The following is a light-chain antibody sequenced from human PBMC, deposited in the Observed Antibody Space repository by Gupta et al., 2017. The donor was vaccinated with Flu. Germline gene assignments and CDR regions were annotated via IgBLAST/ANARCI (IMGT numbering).Light chain of an antibody. V-gene: IGLV6-57*03. CDR3: HSYYGNSGV. J-gene: IGLJ3*02. CDR1: TVNIASNY. CDR2: EGG. Sequence: FILTHPHSVSASPGETVTISSTRSTVNIASNYVQWYRQRPGSAPNTVIYEGGRSNSDVPDRFSGAGDSSASTAALTISGMQPEDEADYYCHSYYGNSGVFGGGTTLTVL.